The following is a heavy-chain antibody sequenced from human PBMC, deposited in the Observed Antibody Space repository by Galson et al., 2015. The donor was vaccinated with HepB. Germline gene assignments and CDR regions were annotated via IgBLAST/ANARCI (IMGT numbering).Heavy chain of an antibody. D-gene: IGHD6-19*01. CDR1: GFIFSSYG. Sequence: SLRLSCAASGFIFSSYGLNWVRQAPGKGLEWVSFISASSDYIYYADSVKGRFTISRDNAKNSLYLQMNSLRAEDTAVYYCARDSSGWPGGIDYWGQGTLVTVSS. V-gene: IGHV3-21*01. CDR2: ISASSDYI. CDR3: ARDSSGWPGGIDY. J-gene: IGHJ4*02.